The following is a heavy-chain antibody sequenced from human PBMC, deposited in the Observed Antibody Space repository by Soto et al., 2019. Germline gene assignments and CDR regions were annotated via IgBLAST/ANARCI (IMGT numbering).Heavy chain of an antibody. J-gene: IGHJ6*02. CDR3: ARDTVVVADNYGMDV. CDR1: GGSISSGGYY. D-gene: IGHD2-15*01. CDR2: IYYSGST. Sequence: SETLSLTCTVSGGSISSGGYYWSWIRQHPGKGLEWIGYIYYSGSTYYNPSLKSRVTISVDTSKNQFSLKLSSVTAADTAVYYCARDTVVVADNYGMDVWGQGTTVTVSS. V-gene: IGHV4-31*03.